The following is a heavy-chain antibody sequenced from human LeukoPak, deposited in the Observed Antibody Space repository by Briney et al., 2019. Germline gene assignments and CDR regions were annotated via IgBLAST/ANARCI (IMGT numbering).Heavy chain of an antibody. Sequence: PGGSLRLSCAASGFTFSSYAMGWVRQAPGKGLEWVSAISGSGGSTYYADSVKGRFTISRDNSKNTLYLQMNSLRAEDTAVYYCAKDKYAGYVPGIFDPWGQGTLVTVSS. D-gene: IGHD3-16*01. V-gene: IGHV3-23*01. CDR2: ISGSGGST. J-gene: IGHJ5*02. CDR3: AKDKYAGYVPGIFDP. CDR1: GFTFSSYA.